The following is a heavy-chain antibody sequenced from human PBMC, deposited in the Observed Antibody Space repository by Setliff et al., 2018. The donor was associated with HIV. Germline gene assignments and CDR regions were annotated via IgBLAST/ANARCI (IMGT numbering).Heavy chain of an antibody. CDR2: IIPMFGTT. Sequence: SVKVSCKASGVTFRRFAFSWVRQAPGQGLEWMGGIIPMFGTTNYAQKFQGRVTITADESTSTVHMELTRLRFEDTAVYYCARVGDMATIGYCYYYIDVLGQGTTVTV. J-gene: IGHJ6*03. CDR1: GVTFRRFA. CDR3: ARVGDMATIGYCYYYIDV. D-gene: IGHD5-12*01. V-gene: IGHV1-69*13.